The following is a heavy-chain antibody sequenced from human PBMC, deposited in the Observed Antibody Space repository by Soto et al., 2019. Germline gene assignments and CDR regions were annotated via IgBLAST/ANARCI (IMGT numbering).Heavy chain of an antibody. CDR3: ANPVWFGTDDAFDI. V-gene: IGHV3-9*01. D-gene: IGHD3-10*01. Sequence: GGSLRLSCAASGFTFDDYAMHWVRQAPGKGLEWVSGISWNSGSIGYADSVKGRFTISRDNAKNSLYLQMNSLRAEDTALYYCANPVWFGTDDAFDIWGQGTMVTVSS. CDR2: ISWNSGSI. CDR1: GFTFDDYA. J-gene: IGHJ3*02.